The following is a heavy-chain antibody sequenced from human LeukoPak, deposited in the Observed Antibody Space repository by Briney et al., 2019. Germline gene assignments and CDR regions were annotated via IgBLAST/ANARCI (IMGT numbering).Heavy chain of an antibody. CDR3: ARVAIFGVVINAMDV. D-gene: IGHD3-3*01. CDR1: DGSFTGYF. CDR2: INHGGST. J-gene: IGHJ6*02. Sequence: PSETLSHTCAISDGSFTGYFWTWSRQAPGKGREWIGDINHGGSTNYNPSLRSRVTMSVDTSKNQFSLKLSSVTAADTAVYYCARVAIFGVVINAMDVWGQGITVTVSS. V-gene: IGHV4-34*01.